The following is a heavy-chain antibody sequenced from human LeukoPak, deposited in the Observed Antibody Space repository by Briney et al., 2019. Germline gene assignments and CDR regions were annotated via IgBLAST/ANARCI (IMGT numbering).Heavy chain of an antibody. V-gene: IGHV4-34*01. CDR1: GGSFSGYY. J-gene: IGHJ4*02. D-gene: IGHD3-22*01. CDR3: ASGPPYYYDSSGYVK. Sequence: SETLSLTCAVYGGSFSGYYWSWIRHPPGKWLEWIGEINHSGSTNYNPSLKSRVTISVDTPKNQCSLKLSSVTAADTAVYYCASGPPYYYDSSGYVKWGQGTLVTVSS. CDR2: INHSGST.